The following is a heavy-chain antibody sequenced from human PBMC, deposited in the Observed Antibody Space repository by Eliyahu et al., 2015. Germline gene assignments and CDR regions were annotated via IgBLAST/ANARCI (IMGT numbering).Heavy chain of an antibody. V-gene: IGHV1-18*01. CDR1: GYTFTSFT. CDR2: ITAYNGNT. CDR3: ARVRSGGAPDY. D-gene: IGHD2-15*01. J-gene: IGHJ4*02. Sequence: QVQLVQSGVEVKKPGASVKVSCKTSGYTFTSFTISWVRQAPGQGLEWMGWITAYNGNTKYAQNLQGRVTMTTDTSTSTVYXELRSLRSDDTAIYYCARVRSGGAPDYWGQGTLVTVSS.